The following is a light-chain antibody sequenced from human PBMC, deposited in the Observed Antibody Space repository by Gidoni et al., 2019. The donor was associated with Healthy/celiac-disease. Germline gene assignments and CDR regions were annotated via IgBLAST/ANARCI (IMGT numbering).Light chain of an antibody. J-gene: IGKJ1*01. Sequence: EIVMTQSPATLSVSPGERAILSCRASQSVNSNLAWYQQKPGQAPRLLIYGASTRATGIPARFSGSGSGTEFTLTISSLQSEDFAVYYCQQYNNWPPWTFXQXTKVXIK. V-gene: IGKV3-15*01. CDR1: QSVNSN. CDR2: GAS. CDR3: QQYNNWPPWT.